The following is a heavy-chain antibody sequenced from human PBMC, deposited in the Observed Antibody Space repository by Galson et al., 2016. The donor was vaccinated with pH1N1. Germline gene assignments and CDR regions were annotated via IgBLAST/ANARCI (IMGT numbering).Heavy chain of an antibody. V-gene: IGHV1-69*06. CDR1: GDTFSNSA. D-gene: IGHD3-10*01. Sequence: SVKVSCKASGDTFSNSAISWVRQAPGQGLEWMGGISPIFGSINYAQRFQGRVTITADIFTNTAYMELSSLRSEDTAIYYCATAGPLVREILYYSYALDVWGQGTTVTVSS. CDR3: ATAGPLVREILYYSYALDV. CDR2: ISPIFGSI. J-gene: IGHJ6*02.